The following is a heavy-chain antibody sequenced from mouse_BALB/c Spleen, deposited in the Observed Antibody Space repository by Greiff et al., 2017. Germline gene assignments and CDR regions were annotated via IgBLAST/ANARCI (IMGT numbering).Heavy chain of an antibody. CDR2: ISYDGSN. CDR1: GYSITSGYY. Sequence: EVQVVESGPGLVKPSQSLSLTCSVTGYSITSGYYWNWIRQFPGNKLEWMGYISYDGSNNYNPSLKNRISITRDTSKNQFFLKLNSVTTEDTATYYCATYGNYGYFDCWGQGTTLTVSS. D-gene: IGHD2-1*01. CDR3: ATYGNYGYFDC. V-gene: IGHV3-6*02. J-gene: IGHJ2*01.